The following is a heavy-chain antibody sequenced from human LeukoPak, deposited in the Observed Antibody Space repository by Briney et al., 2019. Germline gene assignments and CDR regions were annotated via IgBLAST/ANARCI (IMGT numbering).Heavy chain of an antibody. CDR3: ARGKDWAMNAFDI. Sequence: GASVKVSCKASGYTFTGYYMHWVRQAPGQGLEWMGRINPNSGGTNYAQKFQGRVTMTRDTSISTAYMELSRLRSDDTAVYYCARGKDWAMNAFDIWGQGTMVTVSS. CDR2: INPNSGGT. CDR1: GYTFTGYY. V-gene: IGHV1-2*06. J-gene: IGHJ3*02. D-gene: IGHD2-2*01.